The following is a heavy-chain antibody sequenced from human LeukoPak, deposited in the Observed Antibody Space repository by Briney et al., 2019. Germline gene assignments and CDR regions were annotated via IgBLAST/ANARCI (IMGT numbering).Heavy chain of an antibody. CDR3: AREPRYRGRGIHPRVYYMDV. D-gene: IGHD3-10*01. Sequence: PGGSLRLSCAASGFTFSSYAMSWVRQAPGKGLEWVSAISGSGGSTYYADSVKGRFTISRDNSKNTLYLQMNSLRAEDTAVYYCAREPRYRGRGIHPRVYYMDVWGKGTTVTISS. V-gene: IGHV3-23*01. CDR1: GFTFSSYA. J-gene: IGHJ6*03. CDR2: ISGSGGST.